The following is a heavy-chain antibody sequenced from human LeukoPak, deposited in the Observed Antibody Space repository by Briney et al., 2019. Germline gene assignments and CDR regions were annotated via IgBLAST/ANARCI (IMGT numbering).Heavy chain of an antibody. CDR1: GYTFTSYD. J-gene: IGHJ5*02. CDR3: AGRMPPTMVRGVIIRFDP. CDR2: MNPNSGNT. V-gene: IGHV1-8*01. D-gene: IGHD3-10*01. Sequence: ASVKVSCKASGYTFTSYDINWVRQATGQGLEWMGWMNPNSGNTGYAQKFQGRVTMTRNTSISTAYMELSSLRSEDTAVYYCAGRMPPTMVRGVIIRFDPWGQGTLVTVSS.